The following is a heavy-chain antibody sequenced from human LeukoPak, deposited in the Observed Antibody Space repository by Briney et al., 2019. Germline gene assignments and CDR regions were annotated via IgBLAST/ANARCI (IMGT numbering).Heavy chain of an antibody. V-gene: IGHV5-51*01. J-gene: IGHJ4*02. Sequence: GESLKISCKGSGYSFINYWIGWVRQMPGKGLEWMGIIYPADSDTRYSPSFQGQVTISADKSISTAYLQWSSLRASDTAMYFCARPHTLDRYTKHYFDYWGQGTLVTVSS. CDR3: ARPHTLDRYTKHYFDY. D-gene: IGHD3-9*01. CDR1: GYSFINYW. CDR2: IYPADSDT.